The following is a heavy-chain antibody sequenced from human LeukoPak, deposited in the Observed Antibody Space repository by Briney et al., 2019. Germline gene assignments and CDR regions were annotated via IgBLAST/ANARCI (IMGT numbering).Heavy chain of an antibody. CDR1: GGSFSGYY. CDR2: INHSGST. J-gene: IGHJ4*02. V-gene: IGHV4-34*01. D-gene: IGHD4-17*01. Sequence: PSETLSLTCAVYGGSFSGYYWSWIRQPPGKGLEWIGEINHSGSTNYNPSLKSRVTISVDTSKNQFSLKLSSVTAADTAVYYCARSELYDYGDYGVDGGLAYFDYWGQGTLVTVSS. CDR3: ARSELYDYGDYGVDGGLAYFDY.